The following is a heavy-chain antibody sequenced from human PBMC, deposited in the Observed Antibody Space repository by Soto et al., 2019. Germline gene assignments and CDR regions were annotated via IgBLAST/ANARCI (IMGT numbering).Heavy chain of an antibody. J-gene: IGHJ2*01. CDR3: ARGYGDYSYRHWYFDL. CDR1: GGSISSYY. Sequence: QVQLQESGPGLVKPSETLSLTCTVSGGSISSYYWSWIRQPPGKGLEWIGYIYYSGSTNYNPSLQSRVTISVDTSKNQFSLKLSSVTAADTAVYYCARGYGDYSYRHWYFDLWGRGTLVTVSS. CDR2: IYYSGST. V-gene: IGHV4-59*01. D-gene: IGHD4-17*01.